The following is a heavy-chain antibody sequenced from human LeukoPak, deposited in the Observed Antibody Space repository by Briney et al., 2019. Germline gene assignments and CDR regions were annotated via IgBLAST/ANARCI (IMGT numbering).Heavy chain of an antibody. CDR2: ISSSGSTI. CDR1: GFTFSTYS. CDR3: AILLPDYYDSSGYYYESDY. J-gene: IGHJ4*02. V-gene: IGHV3-48*04. D-gene: IGHD3-22*01. Sequence: GGSLRLSCAASGFTFSTYSMNWVRQAPGKGLEWVSYISSSGSTIYYADSVKGRFTISRDNAKNSLYLQMNSLRAEDTAVYYCAILLPDYYDSSGYYYESDYWGQGTLVTVSS.